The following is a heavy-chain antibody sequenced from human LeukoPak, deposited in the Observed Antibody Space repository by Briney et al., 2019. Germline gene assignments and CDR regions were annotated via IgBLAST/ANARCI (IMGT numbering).Heavy chain of an antibody. D-gene: IGHD2-2*03. V-gene: IGHV4-34*01. CDR1: GGSLSGYY. J-gene: IGHJ5*02. Sequence: SETLSLTCAVYGGSLSGYYWSWIRQPPGKGRGWIGEINHSGSTNYNPSLKSRVSISVDTSKNQFSLKLSSVTAADTAVYYCARGLDIPWGQGTLVTVSS. CDR3: ARGLDIP. CDR2: INHSGST.